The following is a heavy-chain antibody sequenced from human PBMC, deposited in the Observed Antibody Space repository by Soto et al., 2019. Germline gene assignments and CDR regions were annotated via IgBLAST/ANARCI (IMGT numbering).Heavy chain of an antibody. J-gene: IGHJ5*02. D-gene: IGHD1-1*01. CDR3: AKYVYDTGWNVPLDH. V-gene: IGHV3-30*18. CDR1: GFTFRTYG. CDR2: ISKDGSDI. Sequence: QVQLVESGGGVVQPGRSQRLSCAASGFTFRTYGMHWVRQAPGKGLEWVAVISKDGSDIYYADSVKGRFAISRDNSKNTLFLQMNSLRDEDTAMYYCAKYVYDTGWNVPLDHWGQGTLVTVSS.